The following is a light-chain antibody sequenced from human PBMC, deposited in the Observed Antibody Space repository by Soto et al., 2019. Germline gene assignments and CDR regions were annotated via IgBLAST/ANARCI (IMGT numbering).Light chain of an antibody. CDR2: EVT. Sequence: QSVLTQPPSASGSPGQSVTISCTGTSSDVGAYNYVSWYQQHAGKAPKLVIYEVTKRPSGVPDRFSGSKSANTASLTVSGLRAEDEADYYCSSFASSNTWVFGGGTKRTVL. J-gene: IGLJ3*02. CDR3: SSFASSNTWV. CDR1: SSDVGAYNY. V-gene: IGLV2-8*01.